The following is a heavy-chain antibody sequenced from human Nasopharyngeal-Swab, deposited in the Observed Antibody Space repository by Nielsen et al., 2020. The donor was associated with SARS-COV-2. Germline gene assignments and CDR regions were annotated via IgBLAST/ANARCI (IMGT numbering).Heavy chain of an antibody. D-gene: IGHD2-21*01. CDR2: ISTYNGNT. J-gene: IGHJ4*02. CDR3: ATEMVMVSAPDY. V-gene: IGHV1-18*01. Sequence: WVRQAPGQGLEWLGWISTYNGNTRYAQNLQGRLTLTTDTSTRTAYMELRSLRSDDTAVYYCATEMVMVSAPDYWGQGTLVTVSS.